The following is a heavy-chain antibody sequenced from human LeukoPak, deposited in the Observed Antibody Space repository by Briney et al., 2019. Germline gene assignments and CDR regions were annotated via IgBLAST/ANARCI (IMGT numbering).Heavy chain of an antibody. J-gene: IGHJ4*02. V-gene: IGHV1-46*01. CDR2: INPSGGST. D-gene: IGHD3-22*01. CDR1: RYTFTSYY. CDR3: AREALDSYFDY. Sequence: ASVKVSCRASRYTFTSYYMHWVRQAPGQGLEWMGIINPSGGSTSYAQKFQGRVTMTRDTSTSTVYMELSSLRSEDTAVYYCAREALDSYFDYWGQGTLVTVSS.